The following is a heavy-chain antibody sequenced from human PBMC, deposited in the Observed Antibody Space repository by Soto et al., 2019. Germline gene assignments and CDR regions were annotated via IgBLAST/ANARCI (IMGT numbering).Heavy chain of an antibody. V-gene: IGHV3-30*18. Sequence: VQLVESGGGVVQPGRSLRLSCAASGFTFSDYAMHWVRQAPGKGLEWVAVVSHDGRNTHYADSVKGRFTISRDSSKNTVTLEMFSLRAEDTAVYYCAKGGRRWLVTSDFIYWGQGVLVPVSS. CDR2: VSHDGRNT. D-gene: IGHD6-19*01. CDR3: AKGGRRWLVTSDFIY. J-gene: IGHJ4*02. CDR1: GFTFSDYA.